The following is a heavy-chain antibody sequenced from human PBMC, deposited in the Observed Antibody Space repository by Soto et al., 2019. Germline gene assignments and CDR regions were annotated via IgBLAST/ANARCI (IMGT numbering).Heavy chain of an antibody. V-gene: IGHV3-30*18. CDR2: ISYDGSNK. J-gene: IGHJ6*02. CDR3: AKADGYNYLYSSYGMDG. CDR1: GFTFSSDG. Sequence: QVQLVESGGGVVQPGRSLRLSCAASGFTFSSDGMHWVRQAPGKGLEWVAVISYDGSNKYYADSVKGRFTISRDNSKNTLYLQMNSLRAEDTAVYYCAKADGYNYLYSSYGMDGWGQGTTVTVSS. D-gene: IGHD5-12*01.